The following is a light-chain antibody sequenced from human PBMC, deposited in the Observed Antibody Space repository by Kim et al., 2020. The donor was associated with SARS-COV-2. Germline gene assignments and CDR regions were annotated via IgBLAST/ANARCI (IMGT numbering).Light chain of an antibody. Sequence: SSELTQPPSVSVSPGQTARITCSGDALPKQYAYWYQQKPGQAPVLVIYKDSERPSGIPERFSGSSSGTTVTLTISGVQAEDEADYYCQSADSSVWVFGGGTQLTVL. CDR3: QSADSSVWV. J-gene: IGLJ3*02. CDR1: ALPKQY. CDR2: KDS. V-gene: IGLV3-25*03.